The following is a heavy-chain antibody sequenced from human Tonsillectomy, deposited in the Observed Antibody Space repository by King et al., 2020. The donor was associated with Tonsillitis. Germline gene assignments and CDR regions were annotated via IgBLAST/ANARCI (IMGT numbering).Heavy chain of an antibody. CDR2: SHPGDSDT. J-gene: IGHJ4*02. CDR1: NYW. Sequence: NYWIAWVRQMPGKGLEWMGISHPGDSDTRYSPSFQGQVTIPAYKSISTAYLQLSSLRASATAMYYCVRSCIEVSGFDYWFQGTLVTVSS. CDR3: VRSCIEVSGFDY. V-gene: IGHV5-51*01. D-gene: IGHD6-19*01.